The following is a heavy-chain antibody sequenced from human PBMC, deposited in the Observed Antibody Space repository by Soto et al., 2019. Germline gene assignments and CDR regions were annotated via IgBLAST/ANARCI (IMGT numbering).Heavy chain of an antibody. J-gene: IGHJ4*02. V-gene: IGHV4-61*01. D-gene: IGHD3-22*01. CDR1: GGSVSSGSYY. CDR2: IYYSGST. CDR3: AGGRYDSRGYPGPFDY. Sequence: QVQLQESGPGLVKPSETLSLTCTVSGGSVSSGSYYWSWIRQPPGKGLEWIGYIYYSGSTNYNPSLKSRVTISVDTSKNQFSLKLTSVTAADTAVYYCAGGRYDSRGYPGPFDYWGQGTLVTVSS.